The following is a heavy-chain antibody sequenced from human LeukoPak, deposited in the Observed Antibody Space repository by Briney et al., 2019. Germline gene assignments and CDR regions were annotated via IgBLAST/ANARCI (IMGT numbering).Heavy chain of an antibody. Sequence: GGSLRLSRAASGFTFSSYAMSWVRQAPGKGLEWASAISGSGGSTYYADSVKGRFTISRDNSKNTLYLQMNSLRAEDTAVYYCATRDGYNLYSYWGQGTLVTVSS. D-gene: IGHD5-24*01. CDR1: GFTFSSYA. CDR2: ISGSGGST. CDR3: ATRDGYNLYSY. V-gene: IGHV3-23*01. J-gene: IGHJ4*02.